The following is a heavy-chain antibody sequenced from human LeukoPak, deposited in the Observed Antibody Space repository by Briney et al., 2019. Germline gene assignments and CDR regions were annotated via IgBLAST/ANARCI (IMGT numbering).Heavy chain of an antibody. V-gene: IGHV4-59*02. J-gene: IGHJ5*02. CDR2: IYYSGST. Sequence: PSETLSLTCTVSGGSVNSYYWSWLRQPPGRGLEWIGYIYYSGSTDYNPSLKSRVTLSVDTPKNQFSLNLSSVTAADTAVYYCASLDYSSSYYWFDPWGQGTLVTVSS. CDR3: ASLDYSSSYYWFDP. CDR1: GGSVNSYY. D-gene: IGHD6-13*01.